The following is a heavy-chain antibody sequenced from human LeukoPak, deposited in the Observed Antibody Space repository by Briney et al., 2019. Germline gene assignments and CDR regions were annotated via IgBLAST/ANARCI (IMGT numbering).Heavy chain of an antibody. CDR2: IYYSGST. V-gene: IGHV4-30-4*08. CDR1: GGSISSGDYY. CDR3: ARASMVPLYNWFDP. J-gene: IGHJ5*02. D-gene: IGHD2-8*01. Sequence: SETLSLTCTVSGGSISSGDYYWSWIRQPPGKGLEWIGYIYYSGSTYYNPSLKSRVTISVDTSKNQFSLNLSSVTAADTAVYYCARASMVPLYNWFDPWGQGTLVTVSS.